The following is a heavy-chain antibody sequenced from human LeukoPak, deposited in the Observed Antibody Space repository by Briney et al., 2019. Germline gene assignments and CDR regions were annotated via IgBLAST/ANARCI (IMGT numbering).Heavy chain of an antibody. D-gene: IGHD3-10*01. J-gene: IGHJ5*02. CDR3: ARGPLRGVGYNWFDP. Sequence: GASVKVSCKASGYTFTSYGISWVRQAPGQGLEWMGWISAYNGNTGYAQKFQGRVTVTRNTSISTAYMELSSLRSEDTAVYYCARGPLRGVGYNWFDPWGQGTLVTVSS. CDR1: GYTFTSYG. V-gene: IGHV1-8*02. CDR2: ISAYNGNT.